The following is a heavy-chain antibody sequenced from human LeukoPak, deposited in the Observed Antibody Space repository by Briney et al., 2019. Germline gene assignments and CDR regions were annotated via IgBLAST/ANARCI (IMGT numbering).Heavy chain of an antibody. CDR1: GGSISSYY. CDR2: IYYSGST. D-gene: IGHD5-18*01. V-gene: IGHV4-59*01. Sequence: SETLSLTCTVSGGSISSYYWSWIRQPPGKGLEWIGYIYYSGSTNYDPSLKSRVTISVDTSKNQFSLKLSSVTAADTAVYYCARDAAMGPNYYYYYGMDVWGQGTTVTVSS. CDR3: ARDAAMGPNYYYYYGMDV. J-gene: IGHJ6*02.